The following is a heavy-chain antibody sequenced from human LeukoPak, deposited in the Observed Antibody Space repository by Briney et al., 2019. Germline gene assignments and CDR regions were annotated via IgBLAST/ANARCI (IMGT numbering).Heavy chain of an antibody. J-gene: IGHJ4*02. Sequence: GGSLRLSCAASGFTFSSYGMHWVRQAPGKGLEWVAFIRYDGSNKYYADSVKGGFTISRYNSKNTLYLQMNSLRAEDTAVYYCAKSRRPGVVPAASDYWGQGTLVTVSS. CDR3: AKSRRPGVVPAASDY. V-gene: IGHV3-30*02. CDR2: IRYDGSNK. CDR1: GFTFSSYG. D-gene: IGHD2-2*01.